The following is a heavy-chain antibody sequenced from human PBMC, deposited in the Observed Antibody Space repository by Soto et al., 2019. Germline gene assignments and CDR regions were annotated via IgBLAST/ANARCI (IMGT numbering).Heavy chain of an antibody. D-gene: IGHD1-26*01. J-gene: IGHJ2*01. CDR2: IYPGASDT. CDR1: EYYFCSSL. V-gene: IGHV5-51*01. CDR3: ARSGLYWYLDP. Sequence: PGESLTISCTCFEYYFCSSLFVWVSQLPGQGLEWMGIIYPGASDTRYSPSFQGQVIISADKSISTVFLQWDSLKASDTAMYFCARSGLYWYLDPWGRGTMVTGSS.